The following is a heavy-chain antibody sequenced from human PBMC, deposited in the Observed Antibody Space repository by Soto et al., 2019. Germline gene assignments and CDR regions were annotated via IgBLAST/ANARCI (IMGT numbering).Heavy chain of an antibody. CDR2: ISSSSSTT. V-gene: IGHV3-48*02. D-gene: IGHD1-1*01. CDR1: GFTFSSYS. J-gene: IGHJ6*02. CDR3: ASSGREYNWNASGDLYGMDV. Sequence: GGSLRLSCAASGFTFSSYSMNWVRQAPGKGLEGVSYISSSSSTTYYADSVKGRFTISRDNAKNSLYLQMNSLRDEDTAVYYCASSGREYNWNASGDLYGMDVWGQGTTVTVSS.